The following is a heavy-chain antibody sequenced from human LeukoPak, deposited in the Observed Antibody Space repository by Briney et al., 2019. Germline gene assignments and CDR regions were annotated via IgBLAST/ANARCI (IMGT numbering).Heavy chain of an antibody. D-gene: IGHD2-21*02. J-gene: IGHJ1*01. CDR3: TSWGDTTAEYFQR. V-gene: IGHV3-23*01. Sequence: GGSLRLSCAASGFIFNKHAMSWVRQAPGKGLEWVSGLSGSGGSTDYADSVKGRFTISRDNAQNSMYLQMNSLRVEDTAVYYCTSWGDTTAEYFQRWGQGTLVTVSS. CDR2: LSGSGGST. CDR1: GFIFNKHA.